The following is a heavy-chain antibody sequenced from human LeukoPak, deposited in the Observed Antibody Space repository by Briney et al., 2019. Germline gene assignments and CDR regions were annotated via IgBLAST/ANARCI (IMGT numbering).Heavy chain of an antibody. D-gene: IGHD3-3*01. V-gene: IGHV3-30-3*01. Sequence: GRSLRLSCAASGFTFSSYAMHWVRQAPGKGLEWVAVISYDGSNKYYADSVKGRFTISRDNSKNTLYLQMNSLRAEDTAVYYCARDSAYDRDYWGQGTLVTVSS. CDR1: GFTFSSYA. CDR3: ARDSAYDRDY. J-gene: IGHJ4*02. CDR2: ISYDGSNK.